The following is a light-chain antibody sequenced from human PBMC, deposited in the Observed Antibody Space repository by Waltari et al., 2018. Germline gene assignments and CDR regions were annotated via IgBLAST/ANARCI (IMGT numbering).Light chain of an antibody. CDR2: HAS. Sequence: EIVLTQSPGTLSLSPGERATLSCRASQNVGSYLAWYQQKPGQATRLLIYHASSRATGIPDRFSGSGSGTDFSLTISRLKPEDFAVYYCQNHERLPAMFGQGTNVEIK. V-gene: IGKV3-20*01. J-gene: IGKJ1*01. CDR1: QNVGSY. CDR3: QNHERLPAM.